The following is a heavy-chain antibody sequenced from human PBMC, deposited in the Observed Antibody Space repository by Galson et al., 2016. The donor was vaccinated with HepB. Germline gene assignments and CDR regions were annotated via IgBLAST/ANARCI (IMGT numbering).Heavy chain of an antibody. Sequence: SVKVSCKASGYNFASYGISWVRQAPGQGLEWVGWINVDNGNTNYAQRFQGRVSMTTDKSETTDYLDLRTLTSDDTAVYYCARDSGYDYYFGLDIWGQGTTVTGS. CDR2: INVDNGNT. V-gene: IGHV1-18*04. D-gene: IGHD5-12*01. J-gene: IGHJ6*02. CDR1: GYNFASYG. CDR3: ARDSGYDYYFGLDI.